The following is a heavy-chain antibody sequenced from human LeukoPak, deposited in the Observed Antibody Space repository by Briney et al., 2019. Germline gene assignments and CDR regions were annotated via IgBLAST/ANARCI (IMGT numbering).Heavy chain of an antibody. J-gene: IGHJ4*02. CDR3: ARGGGYSSGWPDY. V-gene: IGHV4-34*01. CDR2: INHSGST. D-gene: IGHD6-19*01. Sequence: SETLSLTCAVYGGSFSDYYWSWIRQPPGKGLEWIGEINHSGSTNYNPSLKNRVTISIDTSKNQFSLKLSSVTAADTAVYYCARGGGYSSGWPDYWGQGTLVTVSS. CDR1: GGSFSDYY.